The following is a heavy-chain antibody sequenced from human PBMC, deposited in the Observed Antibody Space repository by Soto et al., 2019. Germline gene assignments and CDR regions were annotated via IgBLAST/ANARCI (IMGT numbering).Heavy chain of an antibody. V-gene: IGHV1-69*01. CDR2: IIPIFGTA. Sequence: QVQLVQSGAEVKKPGSSVKVSCKASGGTFSSYAISWVRQAPGQGLEWMGGIIPIFGTANYAQKFQGRVTITADECTSAAYMELSSLRSEDTAVYYCARWLSGSYGKGAFDIWGQGTMVTVSS. CDR1: GGTFSSYA. J-gene: IGHJ3*02. D-gene: IGHD1-26*01. CDR3: ARWLSGSYGKGAFDI.